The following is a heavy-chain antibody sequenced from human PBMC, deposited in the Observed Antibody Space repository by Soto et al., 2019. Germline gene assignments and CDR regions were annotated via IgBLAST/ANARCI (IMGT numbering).Heavy chain of an antibody. V-gene: IGHV3-43D*03. Sequence: GGSLRLSCAASGFTFDDFAMHWVRQAPGKGLEWISLISSNGGARLYADSVEGRFTISRDNAKNTLYLQISSLGVEDTAVYYCARGRPYGMDVWGQGTTVTVSS. CDR3: ARGRPYGMDV. CDR2: ISSNGGAR. CDR1: GFTFDDFA. J-gene: IGHJ6*02.